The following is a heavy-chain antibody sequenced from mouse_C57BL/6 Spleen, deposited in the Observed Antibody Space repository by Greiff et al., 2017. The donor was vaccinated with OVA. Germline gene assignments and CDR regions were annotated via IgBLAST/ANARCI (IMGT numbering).Heavy chain of an antibody. J-gene: IGHJ4*01. CDR3: ARVFAGPYAIDY. CDR1: GYTFTSYW. CDR2: IDPSDSDT. V-gene: IGHV1-69*01. Sequence: QVQLQQPGAELVMPGASVKLSCKASGYTFTSYWMHWVKQRPGQGLEWIGEIDPSDSDTNYNQQFKGTSTLTVDKSSSTAYMQLSSLTSEDAAVYYCARVFAGPYAIDYWGQGTSLTVSS.